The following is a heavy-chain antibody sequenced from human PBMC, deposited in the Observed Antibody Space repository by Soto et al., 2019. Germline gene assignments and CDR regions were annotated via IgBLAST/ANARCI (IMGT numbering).Heavy chain of an antibody. CDR3: AREAWFLYYYYYGMDV. CDR1: GYTFTSYD. D-gene: IGHD3-10*01. J-gene: IGHJ6*02. Sequence: QVQLVQSGAEVKKPGASVKVSCKASGYTFTSYDINWVRQATGQGLEWMGWMNPNSGNTGYAQKFQGRVTMTRNTSIITAYMELSSLRSEDTAVYYCAREAWFLYYYYYGMDVWGQGTTVTVSS. V-gene: IGHV1-8*01. CDR2: MNPNSGNT.